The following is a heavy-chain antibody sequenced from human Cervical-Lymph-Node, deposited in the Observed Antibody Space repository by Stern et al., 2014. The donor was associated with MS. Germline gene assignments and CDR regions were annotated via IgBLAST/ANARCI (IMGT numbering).Heavy chain of an antibody. V-gene: IGHV3-11*01. CDR2: ISGRDGTI. Sequence: DQLVESGGGLVKPGGSLRLSCVASGFTFSDYYMNWIRQAPGKGLEWVSYISGRDGTIFYADSVKGRFTISRDNAKKSLYLQMNSLRAEDTAVYYCARAGGSKDDFWGQGTLVTVSS. CDR3: ARAGGSKDDF. CDR1: GFTFSDYY. J-gene: IGHJ4*02. D-gene: IGHD3-10*01.